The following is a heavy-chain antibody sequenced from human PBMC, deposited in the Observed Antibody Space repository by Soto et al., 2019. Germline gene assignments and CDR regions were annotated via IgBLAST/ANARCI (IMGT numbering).Heavy chain of an antibody. V-gene: IGHV3-20*04. J-gene: IGHJ4*02. Sequence: EVQLVESGGGAVRPGGSLRLSCAASGFRFDDHGMAWVRQFPGGRLEWVAAIKWTREKIVYADSVNGRFTISRDNGQKSLSLQMNTVGIEDTAFYYCEADRGFVEFILGVALDYRGQGTPVNVAS. D-gene: IGHD3-10*01. CDR2: IKWTREKI. CDR3: EADRGFVEFILGVALDY. CDR1: GFRFDDHG.